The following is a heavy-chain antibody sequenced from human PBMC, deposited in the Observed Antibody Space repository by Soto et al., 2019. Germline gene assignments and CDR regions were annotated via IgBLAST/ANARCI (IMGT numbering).Heavy chain of an antibody. V-gene: IGHV4-30-4*01. Sequence: PSETLSLTCTVSGGSISSGDYYWSWIRQPPGKGLEWIGYIYYSGSTYYNPSLKSRVTISVDTSKNQFSLKLSSVTAADTAVYYCAREPYYYDSSGYVSQFDPWGQGTLVTV. CDR2: IYYSGST. J-gene: IGHJ5*02. CDR1: GGSISSGDYY. CDR3: AREPYYYDSSGYVSQFDP. D-gene: IGHD3-22*01.